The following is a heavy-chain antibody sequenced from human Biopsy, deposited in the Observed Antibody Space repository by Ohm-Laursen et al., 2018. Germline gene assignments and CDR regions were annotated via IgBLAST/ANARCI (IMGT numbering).Heavy chain of an antibody. CDR1: GYNFISYS. Sequence: ASVKVSCKASGYNFISYSINWVRQAPGQGLEWMGWIRPLNGDTKYGQRFQDRVTMTTDTSTSTVYMELTSLRSDDTAVYYCARGEVTFGELIVSLDSWGQGTLVTVSS. CDR2: IRPLNGDT. J-gene: IGHJ4*02. V-gene: IGHV1-18*01. CDR3: ARGEVTFGELIVSLDS. D-gene: IGHD3-16*02.